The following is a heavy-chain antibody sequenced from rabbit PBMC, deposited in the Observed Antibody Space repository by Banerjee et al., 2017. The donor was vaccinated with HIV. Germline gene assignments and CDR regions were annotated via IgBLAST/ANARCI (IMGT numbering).Heavy chain of an antibody. CDR3: ARRYAGYVSAISDFNL. Sequence: QSLEESGGDLVKPGASLTLTCTASGFSFSSSYWICWVRQAPGKGLEWIACIYGGGNVATYASWAIGRFTISKTSSTTVTLQMTSLTAADTATYFCARRYAGYVSAISDFNLWGQGTLVTVS. CDR2: IYGGGNVA. V-gene: IGHV1S40*01. D-gene: IGHD7-1*01. CDR1: GFSFSSSYW. J-gene: IGHJ4*01.